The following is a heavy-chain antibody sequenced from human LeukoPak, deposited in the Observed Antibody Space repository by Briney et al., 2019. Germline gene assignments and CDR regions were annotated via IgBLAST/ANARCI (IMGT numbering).Heavy chain of an antibody. V-gene: IGHV1-69*13. D-gene: IGHD3-10*01. CDR2: IIPILGTA. CDR3: ASIRNMVRGVITHDY. CDR1: GGTFSSYA. Sequence: SVKVSCKASGGTFSSYAISWVRQAPGQGLEWMGGIIPILGTANYAQKFQGRVKIHADESTSKDYMELRSLRSEDTAVYYCASIRNMVRGVITHDYWGQGTLVTVSS. J-gene: IGHJ4*02.